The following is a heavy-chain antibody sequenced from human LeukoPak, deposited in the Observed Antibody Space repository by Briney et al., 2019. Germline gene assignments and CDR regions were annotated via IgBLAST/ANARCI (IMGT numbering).Heavy chain of an antibody. CDR3: AKPPRVTMVRGVIIGAPFDY. CDR1: GFPFSRYG. Sequence: GRSLRLSCAASGFPFSRYGMQWVRQAPGKGLEWVAVISHDGKIQYYAASVKGRFTISRDNSKNTLYLQMNSLRAEDTAVYYCAKPPRVTMVRGVIIGAPFDYWGQGTLVTVSS. CDR2: ISHDGKIQ. V-gene: IGHV3-30*18. D-gene: IGHD3-10*01. J-gene: IGHJ4*02.